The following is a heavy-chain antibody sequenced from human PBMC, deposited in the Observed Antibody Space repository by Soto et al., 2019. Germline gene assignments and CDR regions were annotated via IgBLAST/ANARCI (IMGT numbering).Heavy chain of an antibody. CDR1: GGTFSSYT. V-gene: IGHV1-69*04. CDR3: ARDTAYCGGDCPTPY. CDR2: IIPILGIA. J-gene: IGHJ4*02. Sequence: ASVKVSCKASGGTFSSYTISWVRQAPGQGLEWMGRIIPILGIANYAQKFQGRVTITADKSTSTAYMELSSLRSEDTAVYYCARDTAYCGGDCPTPYWGQGTLVTVSS. D-gene: IGHD2-21*01.